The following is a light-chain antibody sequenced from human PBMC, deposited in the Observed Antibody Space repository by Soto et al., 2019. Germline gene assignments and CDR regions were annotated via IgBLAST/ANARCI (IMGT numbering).Light chain of an antibody. CDR2: EVS. CDR1: SSDVGGYNY. V-gene: IGLV2-8*01. Sequence: QSVLTQPPSASGAPGQSVTISCTGTSSDVGGYNYVSWYQQHPGKAPKLMIYEVSKRPSGVPDRFSGSKSGNTASQTVSGLQADDEADYYCSSYGGSNTFGVFGTGTKVTVL. J-gene: IGLJ1*01. CDR3: SSYGGSNTFGV.